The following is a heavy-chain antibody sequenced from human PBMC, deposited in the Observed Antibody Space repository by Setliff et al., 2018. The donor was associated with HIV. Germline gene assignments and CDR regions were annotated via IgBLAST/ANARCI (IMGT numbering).Heavy chain of an antibody. CDR2: VNRDGSST. V-gene: IGHV3-74*01. Sequence: GGSLRLSCAASGFSFDTFAMTWVRQAPGKGLEWVSRVNRDGSSTTYADSVKDRFTISRDNAKNTLYLQMNSLRAEDTGVYYCHSGYDTEEQSYFDYWGQGALVTVSS. D-gene: IGHD5-12*01. J-gene: IGHJ4*02. CDR1: GFSFDTFA. CDR3: HSGYDTEEQSYFDY.